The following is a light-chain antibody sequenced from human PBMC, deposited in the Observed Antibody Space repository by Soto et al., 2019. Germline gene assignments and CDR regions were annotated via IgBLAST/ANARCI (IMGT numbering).Light chain of an antibody. J-gene: IGKJ4*01. CDR1: QGIGTT. Sequence: EIVMTQSPATLSVSPGEGATLYCRASQGIGTTLAWYQQKPGQTPRLLIYNAYIRATGVPARFSGSASGTEFTLTISSLQSEDFAVYYCQQLNGYLELTFGGGTKVDIK. V-gene: IGKV3-15*01. CDR2: NAY. CDR3: QQLNGYLELT.